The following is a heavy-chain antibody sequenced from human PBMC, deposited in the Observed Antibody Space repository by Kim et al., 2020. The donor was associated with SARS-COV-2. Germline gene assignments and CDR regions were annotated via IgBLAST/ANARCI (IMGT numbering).Heavy chain of an antibody. CDR2: ISGGGGST. CDR1: GFTFSSYA. CDR3: AKVGRGDWAFHYMDV. J-gene: IGHJ6*03. D-gene: IGHD2-21*02. V-gene: IGHV3-23*01. Sequence: GGSLRLSCAASGFTFSSYAMSWVRQAPGKGLEWVSAISGGGGSTYYADSVKGRFTISRDNSKNTLYLQMNSLRAEDTAVYYCAKVGRGDWAFHYMDVWGKGTTGTVSS.